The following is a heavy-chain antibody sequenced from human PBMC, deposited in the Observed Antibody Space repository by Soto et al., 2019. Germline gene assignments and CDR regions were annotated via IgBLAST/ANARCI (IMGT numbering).Heavy chain of an antibody. Sequence: PSETLSLTSAVYGGSFSGYYWSWIRQPPGKGLEWIGYIYYSGSSNYNPSLESRVTISVDTSKNQFSLKLTSVTAADTAVYYCARQCSGTSCRHWFYPWGQGTLVTVSS. V-gene: IGHV4-59*08. J-gene: IGHJ5*02. CDR2: IYYSGSS. CDR3: ARQCSGTSCRHWFYP. D-gene: IGHD2-2*01. CDR1: GGSFSGYY.